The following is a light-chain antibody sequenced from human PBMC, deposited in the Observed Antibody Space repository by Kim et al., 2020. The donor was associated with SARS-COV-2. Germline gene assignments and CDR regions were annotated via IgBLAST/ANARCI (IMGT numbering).Light chain of an antibody. V-gene: IGLV1-40*03. J-gene: IGLJ2*01. CDR2: ANS. Sequence: GVTICCTGSISNNGADYGGHWYQQLPGTAPRLLIYANSNRPSGVPDRFSRSKSGAAAARAITGLQAEDEADYYCQSYDSSLSGVVFGGGTKLTVL. CDR1: ISNNGADYG. CDR3: QSYDSSLSGVV.